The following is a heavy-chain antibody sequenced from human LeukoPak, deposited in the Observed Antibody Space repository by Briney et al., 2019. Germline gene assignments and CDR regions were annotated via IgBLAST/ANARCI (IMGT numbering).Heavy chain of an antibody. D-gene: IGHD3-10*01. V-gene: IGHV3-74*01. CDR1: GFTFSSYW. J-gene: IGHJ4*02. CDR2: INSDGSST. CDR3: AKDKGYYGSGSYYNSFDY. Sequence: GGSLRLSCAASGFTFSSYWMHWVRQAPGKGLVWVSRINSDGSSTRYADSVKGRFTISRDNAKNTLYLQMNSLRAEDTAVYYCAKDKGYYGSGSYYNSFDYWGQGTLVTVSS.